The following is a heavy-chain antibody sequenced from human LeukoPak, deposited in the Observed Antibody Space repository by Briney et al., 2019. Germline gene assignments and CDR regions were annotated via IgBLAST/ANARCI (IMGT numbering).Heavy chain of an antibody. J-gene: IGHJ4*02. CDR1: GYTFTSYG. D-gene: IGHD3-22*01. CDR2: ISAYNGNT. Sequence: GASVKVSCKVSGYTFTSYGISWVRQAPGQGLEWMGWISAYNGNTNYAQKLQGRVTMTTDTSTSTAYMELRSLRSDDTAVYYCARDYYDSSGYFLRGDYWGQGTLVTVSS. V-gene: IGHV1-18*01. CDR3: ARDYYDSSGYFLRGDY.